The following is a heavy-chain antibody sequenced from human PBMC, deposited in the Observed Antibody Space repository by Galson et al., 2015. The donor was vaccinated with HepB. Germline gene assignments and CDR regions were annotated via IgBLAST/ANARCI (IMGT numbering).Heavy chain of an antibody. Sequence: ALRLSGAASGFTFRNYGMHWGRQAPGKGLEWVALISSDGSKKYYADSVKGRFTISRDNSENTLDLQLNSLRTDDTAVYYCAKAFFASETHWGQGTLVIV. J-gene: IGHJ4*02. V-gene: IGHV3-30*18. CDR2: ISSDGSKK. CDR3: AKAFFASETH. D-gene: IGHD2-2*01. CDR1: GFTFRNYG.